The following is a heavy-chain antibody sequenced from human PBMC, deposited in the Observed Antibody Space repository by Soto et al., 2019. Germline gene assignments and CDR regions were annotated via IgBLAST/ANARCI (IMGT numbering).Heavy chain of an antibody. V-gene: IGHV1-18*01. J-gene: IGHJ6*02. CDR3: VKDRDSNSWPSRDV. CDR1: GYTFTRNG. Sequence: ASVKVSCKTSGYTFTRNGISWVRQAPGQGLEWTGWISPKSGSIKYAQKFQGRVIMTTDTSTSTAYMEVRSLRSDDTAVYYCVKDRDSNSWPSRDVWGPGTTVTV. CDR2: ISPKSGSI. D-gene: IGHD3-22*01.